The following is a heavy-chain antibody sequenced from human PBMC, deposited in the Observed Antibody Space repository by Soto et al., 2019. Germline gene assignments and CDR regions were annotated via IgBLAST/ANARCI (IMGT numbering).Heavy chain of an antibody. J-gene: IGHJ4*02. CDR3: AHIVLRTVFGLVTTTAIYFDF. Sequence: QSTLNESGPTQVKPRQTLTLTCTFSGFSLTTSGVGVGWIRQSPGKAPEWHALIYWDDDKRYSPSLKSRLTITKDTSKNQVVLTMADLDPADTATYYCAHIVLRTVFGLVTTTAIYFDFWGQGTPVAVSS. CDR2: IYWDDDK. V-gene: IGHV2-5*02. CDR1: GFSLTTSGVG. D-gene: IGHD3-3*01.